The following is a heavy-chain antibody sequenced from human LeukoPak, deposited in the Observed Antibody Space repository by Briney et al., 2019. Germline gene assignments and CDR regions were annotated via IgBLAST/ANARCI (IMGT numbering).Heavy chain of an antibody. Sequence: PSETLSLTCTVSGGSISSYYWSWIRQPPGKGLEWIGYIYYSGSTNYNPSLKSRVTISVDTSKNQFSLKLSSVTAADTAVYYCARDAYGNYFGYWGQGTLVTVSS. J-gene: IGHJ4*02. CDR1: GGSISSYY. D-gene: IGHD4-17*01. V-gene: IGHV4-59*01. CDR2: IYYSGST. CDR3: ARDAYGNYFGY.